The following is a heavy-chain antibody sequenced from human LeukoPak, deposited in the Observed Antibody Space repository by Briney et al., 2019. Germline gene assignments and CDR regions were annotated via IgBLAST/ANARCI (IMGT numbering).Heavy chain of an antibody. V-gene: IGHV3-30-3*01. CDR2: ISKDGSDK. CDR1: GFTFSSYA. D-gene: IGHD1-7*01. CDR3: ARDYWWNYDY. J-gene: IGHJ4*02. Sequence: GGSLRLSCSASGFTFSSYAMHWVRQAPGKGLEWVAVISKDGSDKYYPGSVRGRFTISRDNSKNTIYLQMDSLRAEDTAIYYCARDYWWNYDYWGQGTLVTVSS.